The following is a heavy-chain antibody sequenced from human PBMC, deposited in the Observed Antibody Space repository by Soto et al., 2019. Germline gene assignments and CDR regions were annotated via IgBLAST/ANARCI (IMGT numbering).Heavy chain of an antibody. J-gene: IGHJ6*02. V-gene: IGHV1-8*01. CDR3: ARGSLIRGPAYYYGMEV. CDR1: GYAFTSYD. CDR2: MNPNSGNT. Sequence: SVEVSCKASGYAFTSYDINWVLQATGQGLEWIGWMNPNSGNTGYAQKVQGRVTMTRNTSISTAYIELSSLRSEATAVYSCARGSLIRGPAYYYGMEVSGQGTTVTVSS. D-gene: IGHD3-16*01.